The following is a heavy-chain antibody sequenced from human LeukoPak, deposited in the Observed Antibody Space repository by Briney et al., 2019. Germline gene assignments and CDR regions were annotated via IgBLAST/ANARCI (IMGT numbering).Heavy chain of an antibody. D-gene: IGHD3-9*01. J-gene: IGHJ4*02. CDR3: ARDDTHYYDILTGYYKY. CDR2: ISSSGSTI. V-gene: IGHV3-11*04. Sequence: KPGGSLRLSCAVSGFTFSDYYMSWIRQAPGKGLEWVSYISSSGSTIYYADSVKGRFTISRDNAKNSLYLQMNSLRAEDTAVYYCARDDTHYYDILTGYYKYWGQGTLVTVSS. CDR1: GFTFSDYY.